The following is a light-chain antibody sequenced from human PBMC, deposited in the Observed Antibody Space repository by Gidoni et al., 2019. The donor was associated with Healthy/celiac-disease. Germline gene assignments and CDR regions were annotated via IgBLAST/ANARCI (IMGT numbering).Light chain of an antibody. CDR1: QSISSY. Sequence: DIQMTQTSSSLSASVGDRVTITCRASQSISSYLNWYQQKPGKAPKLLIYAASSLQSGVPSRFSGSGSGTDFTLTISSLQPEDFATYYCQQSYSTPFAFGQGPKVEFK. J-gene: IGKJ1*01. CDR2: AAS. CDR3: QQSYSTPFA. V-gene: IGKV1-39*01.